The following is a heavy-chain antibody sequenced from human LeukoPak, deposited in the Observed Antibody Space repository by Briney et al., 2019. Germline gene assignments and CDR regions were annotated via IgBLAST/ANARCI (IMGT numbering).Heavy chain of an antibody. CDR2: IYSGGST. D-gene: IGHD5-24*01. J-gene: IGHJ3*02. CDR1: GFTVSSNY. CDR3: ARGARGGYNNQNDAFDI. Sequence: GGSLRLSCAASGFTVSSNYMSWVRQAPGKGLEWVSVIYSGGSTYYADSVKGRFTISRDNSKNTLYLQMNSLRADDTAVYYCARGARGGYNNQNDAFDIWGQGTMVTVSS. V-gene: IGHV3-53*01.